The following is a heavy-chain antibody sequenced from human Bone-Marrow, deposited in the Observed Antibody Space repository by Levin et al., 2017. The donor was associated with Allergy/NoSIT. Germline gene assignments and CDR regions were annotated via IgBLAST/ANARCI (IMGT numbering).Heavy chain of an antibody. CDR3: ARDETFNSWHTGWFDP. J-gene: IGHJ5*02. V-gene: IGHV4-61*02. CDR2: MFAGGAA. D-gene: IGHD6-13*01. Sequence: NASETLSRTCTVSGVSINNTNHYWSWIRQPAGKGLEWIGRMFAGGAATYNRSLRSRVTISIDKSTNQFSLKLTCVSAGDTAVYYCARDETFNSWHTGWFDPWGQGTLVTVSS. CDR1: GVSINNTNHY.